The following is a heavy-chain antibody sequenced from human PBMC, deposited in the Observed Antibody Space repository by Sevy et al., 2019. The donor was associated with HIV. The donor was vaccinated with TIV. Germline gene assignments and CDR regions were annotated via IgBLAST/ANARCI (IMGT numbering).Heavy chain of an antibody. CDR1: GFIVSSNY. CDR2: IYSGGNT. J-gene: IGHJ6*02. CDR3: ARGMILEGSWYGMDV. Sequence: GGSLRLSCAVSGFIVSSNYMTWVRHAPGKGLEWVSVIYSGGNTFYADSVRGRFTISRDNSKNTLYLQMNSLRAEDTAVYYCARGMILEGSWYGMDVWGQGTTVTVSS. D-gene: IGHD3-3*01. V-gene: IGHV3-53*01.